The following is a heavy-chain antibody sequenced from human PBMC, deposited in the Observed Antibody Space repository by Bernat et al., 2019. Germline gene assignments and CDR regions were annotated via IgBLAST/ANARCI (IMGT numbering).Heavy chain of an antibody. V-gene: IGHV3-73*01. CDR1: GFTFSGSA. CDR3: VREMATIIGARSYGMDV. J-gene: IGHJ6*02. Sequence: EVQLVESGGDLVQPGGSLKLSCAASGFTFSGSAMHWVRQASGKGLEWVGRIRSKANSYATANAAAVKGMFTISRDDSKNTAYLQMNSLKTEDTAVYYCVREMATIIGARSYGMDVWGQGTTVTVSS. D-gene: IGHD5-12*01. CDR2: IRSKANSYAT.